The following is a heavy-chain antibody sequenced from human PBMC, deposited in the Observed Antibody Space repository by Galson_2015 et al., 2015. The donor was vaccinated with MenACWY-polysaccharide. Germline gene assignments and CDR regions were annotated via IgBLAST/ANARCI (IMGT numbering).Heavy chain of an antibody. CDR1: GSTFSSYW. CDR3: ARLSMPTYFDY. D-gene: IGHD2-2*01. J-gene: IGHJ4*02. Sequence: SLRLSCAASGSTFSSYWMGWVRQPPGKGLEWVANIRQDGNEKYYLDSVKGRFTISRDNAKSSLYLQMNRLIAEDTAVYYCARLSMPTYFDYWGQGTLVTVSS. CDR2: IRQDGNEK. V-gene: IGHV3-7*01.